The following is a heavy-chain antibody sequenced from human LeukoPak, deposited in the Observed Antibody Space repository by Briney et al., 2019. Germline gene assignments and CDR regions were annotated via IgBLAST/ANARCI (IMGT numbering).Heavy chain of an antibody. J-gene: IGHJ4*02. CDR3: AKDSLADIDY. CDR2: IRHDGSIK. D-gene: IGHD3-16*01. Sequence: PGGSLRLSCATSGFIFSTYGMYWARQAPGKGLEWVAFIRHDGSIKNYADSVKGRSTISRDNSKNTLYLQMNSLRAEDTAVYYCAKDSLADIDYWGQGTLVTVSS. CDR1: GFIFSTYG. V-gene: IGHV3-30*02.